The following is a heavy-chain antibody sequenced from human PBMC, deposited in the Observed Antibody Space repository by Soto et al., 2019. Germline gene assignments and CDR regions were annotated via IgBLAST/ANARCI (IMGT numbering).Heavy chain of an antibody. J-gene: IGHJ4*02. CDR1: GGSISSGDYY. D-gene: IGHD5-18*01. Sequence: SETLSLTCTVSGGSISSGDYYWSWILQPPGKGLEWIGYIYYSGSTYYNPSLKSRVTISVDTSKNQFSLKLSSVTAADTAVYYCARVRGSYSYGYIDYWGQGTLVTVSS. CDR2: IYYSGST. V-gene: IGHV4-30-4*01. CDR3: ARVRGSYSYGYIDY.